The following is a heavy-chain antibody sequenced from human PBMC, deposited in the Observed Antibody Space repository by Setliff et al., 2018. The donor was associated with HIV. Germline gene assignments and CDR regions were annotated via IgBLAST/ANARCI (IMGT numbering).Heavy chain of an antibody. CDR1: GGSFSNYR. V-gene: IGHV4-4*07. Sequence: SETLSFTCTIFGGSFSNYRWSWIRQPAGRGLEWIGRIYRSGTTDYKPSLKSRVSMSLDTSRNQFSLKLTSVTAEDTAVYYCARDRHYSGLGSYGPWGPGILVTVSS. J-gene: IGHJ5*02. CDR2: IYRSGTT. D-gene: IGHD3-10*01. CDR3: ARDRHYSGLGSYGP.